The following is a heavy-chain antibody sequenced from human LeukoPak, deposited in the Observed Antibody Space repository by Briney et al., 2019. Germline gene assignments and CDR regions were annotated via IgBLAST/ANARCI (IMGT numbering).Heavy chain of an antibody. CDR2: ISSSSSYT. Sequence: PGGSLRLSCAASGFTFSDYYMGWIRQAPGKGLEWVSYISSSSSYTNYADSVKGRFTISRDNAKNSLYLQMNSLRAEDTAVYYCARSPGVVVPAAHYYFDYWGQGTLVTVSS. V-gene: IGHV3-11*06. J-gene: IGHJ4*02. CDR3: ARSPGVVVPAAHYYFDY. D-gene: IGHD2-2*01. CDR1: GFTFSDYY.